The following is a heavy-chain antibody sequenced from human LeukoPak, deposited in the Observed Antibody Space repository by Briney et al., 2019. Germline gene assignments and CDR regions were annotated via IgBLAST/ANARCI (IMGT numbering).Heavy chain of an antibody. CDR3: ARGGYYDSRSLFDY. J-gene: IGHJ4*02. Sequence: QPGRSLRLSCAASGFTFSSYGMHWVRQAPGKGLEWVAVIWYDGSNKYYADSVKGRFTISRDNSKNTLYLQMNSLRAEDTAVYYCARGGYYDSRSLFDYWGQGTLVTVSS. D-gene: IGHD3-22*01. CDR1: GFTFSSYG. CDR2: IWYDGSNK. V-gene: IGHV3-33*01.